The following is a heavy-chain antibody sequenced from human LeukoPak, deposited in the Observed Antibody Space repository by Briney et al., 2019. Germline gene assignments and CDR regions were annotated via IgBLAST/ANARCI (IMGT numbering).Heavy chain of an antibody. Sequence: SETLSLTCAVYGGSFSAYYWAWVRQPPGKGLEWIGSIYHSGGTYYNPSLRSRVTLSLDRSNNQFSLTLNSVTAADTAVYYCARGLDYYGSGSYLNNWFDPWGQGTLVTVSS. CDR3: ARGLDYYGSGSYLNNWFDP. D-gene: IGHD3-10*01. CDR1: GGSFSAYY. J-gene: IGHJ5*02. V-gene: IGHV4-34*01. CDR2: IYHSGGT.